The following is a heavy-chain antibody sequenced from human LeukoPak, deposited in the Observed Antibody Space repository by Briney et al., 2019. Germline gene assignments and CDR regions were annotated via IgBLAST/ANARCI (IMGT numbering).Heavy chain of an antibody. D-gene: IGHD6-19*01. J-gene: IGHJ4*02. CDR3: AKSRDSSGWYEDY. CDR2: SSGSGGST. V-gene: IGHV3-23*01. Sequence: PGGSLRLSCAASGFTFSSYAMSWVRQAPGKGLEWVSASSGSGGSTYYADSVKGRFTISRDNSKNTLYLQMNSLRAEDTAVYYCAKSRDSSGWYEDYWGQGTLVTVSS. CDR1: GFTFSSYA.